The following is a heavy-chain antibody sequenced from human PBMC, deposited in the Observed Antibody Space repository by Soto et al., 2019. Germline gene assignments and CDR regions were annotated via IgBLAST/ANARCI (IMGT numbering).Heavy chain of an antibody. Sequence: SETLSLTCTVSGGSISSYYWSWIRQSPGKGLEWIGYIYYIGTTNYNPSLKSRVAISLDTSKNQFSLKLSSVTAADTAVYYCVRGGGGYGNGTIDYWGQGTLVTVSS. D-gene: IGHD5-18*01. CDR3: VRGGGGYGNGTIDY. CDR1: GGSISSYY. CDR2: IYYIGTT. J-gene: IGHJ4*02. V-gene: IGHV4-59*01.